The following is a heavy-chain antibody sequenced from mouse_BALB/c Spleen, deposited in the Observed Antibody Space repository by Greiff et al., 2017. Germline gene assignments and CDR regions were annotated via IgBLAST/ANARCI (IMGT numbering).Heavy chain of an antibody. CDR2: INPGSGGT. CDR1: GYAFTNYL. CDR3: TREGDWITGY. V-gene: IGHV1-54*01. J-gene: IGHJ2*01. D-gene: IGHD2-4*01. Sequence: VQLQQSGAELVRPGTSVKVSCKASGYAFTNYLIEWVKQRPGQGLEWIGVINPGSGGTNYNEKFKGKATLTADKSSSTAYMQLSSLTSDDSAVYFCTREGDWITGYWGQGTTLTVSS.